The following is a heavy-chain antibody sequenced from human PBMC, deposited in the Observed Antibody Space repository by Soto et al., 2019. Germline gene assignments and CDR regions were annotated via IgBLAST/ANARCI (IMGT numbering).Heavy chain of an antibody. D-gene: IGHD5-18*01. CDR2: IWYDGSNK. CDR3: ARGGGGKIYSYGYDY. CDR1: GFTFSSYG. J-gene: IGHJ4*02. Sequence: PGGSLRLSCAASGFTFSSYGIHWVRQAPGKGLEWVAVIWYDGSNKYYADSVKGRFTISRGNSKNTLYLQMNSLRAEDTAVYYCARGGGGKIYSYGYDYWGQGTRVTGSS. V-gene: IGHV3-33*01.